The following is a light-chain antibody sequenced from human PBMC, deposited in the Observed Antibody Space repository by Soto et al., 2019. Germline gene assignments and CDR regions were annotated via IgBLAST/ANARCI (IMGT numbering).Light chain of an antibody. CDR2: DVS. CDR3: CSYAGSYTFYV. CDR1: NSDVGGYNY. J-gene: IGLJ1*01. V-gene: IGLV2-11*01. Sequence: QSALTQPRSVSGSPGQSVTISCTGTNSDVGGYNYVSWYQQHPGKAPKLMIYDVSKRPSGVPDRFSGSKSGSTASLTISGLQAEDEADYYCCSYAGSYTFYVFGTGTKLTVL.